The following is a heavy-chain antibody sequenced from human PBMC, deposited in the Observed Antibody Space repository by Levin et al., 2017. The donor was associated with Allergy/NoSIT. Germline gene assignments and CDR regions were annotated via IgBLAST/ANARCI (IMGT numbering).Heavy chain of an antibody. D-gene: IGHD3-9*01. J-gene: IGHJ4*02. CDR2: INPSGGST. V-gene: IGHV1-46*01. Sequence: ASVKVSCKASGYTFTSYYMHWVRQAPGQGLEWMGIINPSGGSTSYAQKFQGRVTMTRDTSTSTVYMELSSLRSEDTAVYYCASGYDILTGYPALDYWGQGTLVTVSS. CDR1: GYTFTSYY. CDR3: ASGYDILTGYPALDY.